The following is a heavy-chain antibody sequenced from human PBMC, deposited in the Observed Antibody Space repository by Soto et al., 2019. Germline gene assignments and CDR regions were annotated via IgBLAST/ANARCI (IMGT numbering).Heavy chain of an antibody. Sequence: SVKVSCKASGGTFSSYAISWVRQAPGQGLEWMGGILPIFGTANYAQKFQGRVTITADESTSTAYMELSSLRAEDTAVYYCAKDRASSWEGPSWGQGTLVTVSS. V-gene: IGHV1-69*13. D-gene: IGHD6-13*01. J-gene: IGHJ4*02. CDR2: ILPIFGTA. CDR1: GGTFSSYA. CDR3: AKDRASSWEGPS.